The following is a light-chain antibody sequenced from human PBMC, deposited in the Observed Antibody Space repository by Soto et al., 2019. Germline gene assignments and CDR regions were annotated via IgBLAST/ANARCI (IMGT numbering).Light chain of an antibody. Sequence: QSALTQPPSASGTPGQRVTISCSGSSSNIGSNYVYWYQQLPGTAPKLLIYRNNQRPSGVPDRFSGSKSGTSASLAISGLRSEDEADYYCAAWDDSLSVHYVFGTGTKVTVL. CDR1: SSNIGSNY. J-gene: IGLJ1*01. CDR3: AAWDDSLSVHYV. V-gene: IGLV1-47*01. CDR2: RNN.